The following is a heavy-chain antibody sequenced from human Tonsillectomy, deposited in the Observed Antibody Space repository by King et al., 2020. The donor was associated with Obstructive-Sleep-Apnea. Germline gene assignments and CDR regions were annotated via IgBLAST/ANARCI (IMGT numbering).Heavy chain of an antibody. CDR2: ISGSGGSA. Sequence: VQLVESGGGLVQPGGSLRLSCAASGFTFNNYALSWVRQSPGKGLEWVSAISGSGGSAYYADSVKGRFTISRDNSKNTLYLQMNSLRAEETAVYYCAKEHDSSGYALDIWGQGTMVTVSS. CDR1: GFTFNNYA. J-gene: IGHJ3*02. CDR3: AKEHDSSGYALDI. D-gene: IGHD3-22*01. V-gene: IGHV3-23*04.